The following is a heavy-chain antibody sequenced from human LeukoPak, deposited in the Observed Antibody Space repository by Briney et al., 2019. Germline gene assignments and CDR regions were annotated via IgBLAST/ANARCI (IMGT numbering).Heavy chain of an antibody. CDR2: IIPIFGTT. Sequence: SVKVSCKASGGTFSSYAISWVRQAPGQGLEWMGGIIPIFGTTNFAQKFQGRVTITADESTSTAYMELSSLRSEDTAVYYCAREGGYDSFDYWGQGTLVTVSS. J-gene: IGHJ4*02. V-gene: IGHV1-69*13. CDR3: AREGGYDSFDY. CDR1: GGTFSSYA. D-gene: IGHD5-12*01.